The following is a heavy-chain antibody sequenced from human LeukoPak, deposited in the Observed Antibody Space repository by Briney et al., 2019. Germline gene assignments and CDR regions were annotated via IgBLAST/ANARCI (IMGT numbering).Heavy chain of an antibody. Sequence: GGSLRLSCVASGVTFRGYGMHWVRQAPGKGLEWVAFIRYDGSNKYYADSVKGRFTISRDNSKNTLYLQMNSLRAEDTAVYYCATSRYYYDSSGYPEYFQHWGQGTLVTVSS. CDR2: IRYDGSNK. CDR1: GVTFRGYG. V-gene: IGHV3-30*02. J-gene: IGHJ1*01. CDR3: ATSRYYYDSSGYPEYFQH. D-gene: IGHD3-22*01.